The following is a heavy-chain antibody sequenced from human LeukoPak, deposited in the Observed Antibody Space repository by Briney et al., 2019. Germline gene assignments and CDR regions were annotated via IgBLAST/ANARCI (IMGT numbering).Heavy chain of an antibody. Sequence: GGSLRLSCAASGFTFSSYWMSWVRQAPGKGLEWVANIKQDGSEKYYVDSVKGRFTISRDNAKNSLSLQMNSLRAEDTAVYYCARNQDYYGSGSYYDYWGQGTLVTVSS. J-gene: IGHJ4*02. V-gene: IGHV3-7*01. D-gene: IGHD3-10*01. CDR3: ARNQDYYGSGSYYDY. CDR1: GFTFSSYW. CDR2: IKQDGSEK.